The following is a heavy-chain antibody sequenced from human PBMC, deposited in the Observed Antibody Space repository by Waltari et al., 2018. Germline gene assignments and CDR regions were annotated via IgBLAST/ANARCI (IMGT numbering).Heavy chain of an antibody. J-gene: IGHJ4*02. Sequence: EVQLLESGGGLVQPGGSLRLSCAASGFTFSSYAMSWVRQAPGKGLEWVAAISGSGGSTYYADSVKGRFTISRDNSKNTLYLQMNSLRAEDTAVYYCAKVGSGSYCADYWGQGTLVTVSS. V-gene: IGHV3-23*01. CDR3: AKVGSGSYCADY. CDR1: GFTFSSYA. CDR2: ISGSGGST. D-gene: IGHD1-26*01.